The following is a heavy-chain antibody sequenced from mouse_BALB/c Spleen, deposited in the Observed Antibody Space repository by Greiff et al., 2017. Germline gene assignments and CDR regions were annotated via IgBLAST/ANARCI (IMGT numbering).Heavy chain of an antibody. CDR1: GFNFKDTY. CDR3: ARSAYYYYGSSYDAMDY. V-gene: IGHV14-3*02. J-gene: IGHJ4*01. CDR2: IDPANGNT. D-gene: IGHD1-1*01. Sequence: EVQLQQSGAELVKPGASVKLSCTASGFNFKDTYMHWVKQRPEQGLEWIGRIDPANGNTKYDPKFQGKATITADTSSNTAYLQLSSLTSEDTAVYYCARSAYYYYGSSYDAMDYWGQGTSVTVSS.